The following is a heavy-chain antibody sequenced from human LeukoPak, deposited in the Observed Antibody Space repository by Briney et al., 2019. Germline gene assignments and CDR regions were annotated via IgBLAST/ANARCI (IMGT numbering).Heavy chain of an antibody. V-gene: IGHV4-59*01. J-gene: IGHJ4*02. CDR1: GGSISSYY. D-gene: IGHD6-13*01. CDR3: ARDLLQQLAHRGDY. Sequence: PSETLSLTCTVSGGSISSYYWSWIRQPPGKGLEWIGYVYYSGGTNYNPSLKSRVTISVDTSKNQFSLRLSSVTAADTAAYYCARDLLQQLAHRGDYWGQGTLVTVSS. CDR2: VYYSGGT.